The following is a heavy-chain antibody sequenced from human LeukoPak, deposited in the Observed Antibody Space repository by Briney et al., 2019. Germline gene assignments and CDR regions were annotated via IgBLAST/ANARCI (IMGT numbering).Heavy chain of an antibody. Sequence: SETLSLTCAVYGGSFSGYYWSWIRQPPGKGLEWIGEINHSGSTNYNPSLKSRVTISVDTSKNQFSLKLSSVTAADTAVYYCARGPLRYFDWLYRYYFDYWGQGTLVTVSS. CDR2: INHSGST. J-gene: IGHJ4*02. V-gene: IGHV4-34*01. D-gene: IGHD3-9*01. CDR3: ARGPLRYFDWLYRYYFDY. CDR1: GGSFSGYY.